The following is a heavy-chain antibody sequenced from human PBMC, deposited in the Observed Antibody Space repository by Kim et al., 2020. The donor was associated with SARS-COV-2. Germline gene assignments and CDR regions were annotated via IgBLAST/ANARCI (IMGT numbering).Heavy chain of an antibody. J-gene: IGHJ6*02. Sequence: ASVKVSCKASGYTFTSYGISWVRQAPGQGLAWMGWISAYNGNTNYVQKLQGRVTMNTDTSTSTAYMELRSLRSDDTAVYYCARRSCSSTSCYGYYYYGMDVWGPGTTVTVSS. V-gene: IGHV1-18*01. CDR2: ISAYNGNT. D-gene: IGHD2-2*01. CDR1: GYTFTSYG. CDR3: ARRSCSSTSCYGYYYYGMDV.